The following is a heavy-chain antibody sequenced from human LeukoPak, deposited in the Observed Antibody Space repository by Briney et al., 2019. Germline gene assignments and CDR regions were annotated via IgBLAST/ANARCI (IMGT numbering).Heavy chain of an antibody. CDR1: GYTFTSYG. CDR3: ARDSTVECSGGSCYSDY. V-gene: IGHV1-18*01. CDR2: ISACNGNT. J-gene: IGHJ4*02. Sequence: GASVKVSCKASGYTFTSYGISWVRQAPGQGLEWMGWISACNGNTNYAQKLQGRVTMTTDTSTSTAYMELRSLRSDDTAVYYCARDSTVECSGGSCYSDYWGQGTLVTVSS. D-gene: IGHD2-15*01.